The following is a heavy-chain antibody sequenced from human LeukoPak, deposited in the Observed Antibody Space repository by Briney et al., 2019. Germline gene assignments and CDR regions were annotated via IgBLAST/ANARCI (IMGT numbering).Heavy chain of an antibody. V-gene: IGHV4-34*01. CDR2: INHSGST. Sequence: SETLSLTCVVYGESFSGYYWSWIRQPPGKGLEWIGEINHSGSTNDNPSLKSRVTISVDTSKNQFSLKLRSVTAADTAVYYCVIFPGYWGQGTLVTVSS. CDR1: GESFSGYY. D-gene: IGHD2/OR15-2a*01. CDR3: VIFPGY. J-gene: IGHJ4*02.